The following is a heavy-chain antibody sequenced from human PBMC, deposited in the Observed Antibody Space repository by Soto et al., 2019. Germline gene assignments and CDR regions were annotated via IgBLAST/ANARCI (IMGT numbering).Heavy chain of an antibody. CDR1: GFPFSTYG. J-gene: IGHJ2*01. CDR2: IWYDGSNK. Sequence: QMQLVESGGGVVQPGRSLRLSCAASGFPFSTYGMHWVRKAPGKGLEWVAVIWYDGSNKYYADSVKGRFTISRDNSKNTLYLQMNSLRAEDTAVYYCARASGSFDLWGRGTLVTVSS. CDR3: ARASGSFDL. V-gene: IGHV3-33*01.